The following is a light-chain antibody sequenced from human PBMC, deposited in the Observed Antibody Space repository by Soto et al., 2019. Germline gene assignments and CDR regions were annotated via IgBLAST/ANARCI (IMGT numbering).Light chain of an antibody. CDR2: KAS. CDR1: QSISSW. J-gene: IGKJ1*01. Sequence: DIQMTQSPSTLSASVGDRVTITCRASQSISSWLAWYQQKPGKAPKLLIYKASNLESGVPSRFSGSGSGTEFTLTISSLQPDDFETYYCQQYNSYRWTFGQGTKVEIK. V-gene: IGKV1-5*03. CDR3: QQYNSYRWT.